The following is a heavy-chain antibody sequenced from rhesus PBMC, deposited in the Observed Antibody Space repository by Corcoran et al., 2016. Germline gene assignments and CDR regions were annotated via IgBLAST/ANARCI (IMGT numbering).Heavy chain of an antibody. J-gene: IGHJ5-1*01. CDR3: ARHPYEDDYGYHRDPGLDV. Sequence: QVQLQESGPGVVKPSETLSLTCAVSGGSISDSYRWSWIRQPPGKVLEWIGYIYGSSTSPNYNPSLKSLVTISKDTSKNQFSLKLSSVTAADTAVYYCARHPYEDDYGYHRDPGLDVWGPGVLVTVSS. CDR2: IYGSSTSP. D-gene: IGHD3-9*01. V-gene: IGHV4S10*01. CDR1: GGSISDSYR.